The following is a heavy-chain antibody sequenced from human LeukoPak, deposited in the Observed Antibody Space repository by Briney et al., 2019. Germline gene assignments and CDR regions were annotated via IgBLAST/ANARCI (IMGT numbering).Heavy chain of an antibody. CDR1: GYTFTGYY. Sequence: ASLKVSCKASGYTFTGYYMHWVREAPGQGLEWMGWINPNSGGSNYAQKFQGRVTMTRDTSISTAYMELSRLRSDDTAVYYCARDRPRDFWSGYNYYYYYYMDVWGKGTTVTVSS. D-gene: IGHD3-3*01. CDR2: INPNSGGS. J-gene: IGHJ6*03. CDR3: ARDRPRDFWSGYNYYYYYYMDV. V-gene: IGHV1-2*02.